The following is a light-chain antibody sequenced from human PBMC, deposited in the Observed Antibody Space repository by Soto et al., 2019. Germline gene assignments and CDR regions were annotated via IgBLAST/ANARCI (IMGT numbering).Light chain of an antibody. CDR3: SSXAXSDTLI. Sequence: QSALTQPPSASGSPGQSVTISCTGTSSDVGGYNSVSWYQHHPGKAPKLMISEVNKRPSGVPDRFSGSKSGNTASLTVSGXQAXXEXXXYCSSXAXSDTLIFGGGTKLTVL. V-gene: IGLV2-8*01. CDR1: SSDVGGYNS. J-gene: IGLJ2*01. CDR2: EVN.